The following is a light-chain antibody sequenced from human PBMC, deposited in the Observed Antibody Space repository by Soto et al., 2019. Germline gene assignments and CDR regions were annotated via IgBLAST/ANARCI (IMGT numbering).Light chain of an antibody. CDR3: AAWEDSLSGYVV. CDR2: RNN. J-gene: IGLJ2*01. V-gene: IGLV1-47*01. Sequence: QSVLTQPPSASGTPGQRVTISCSGSSSNIGSNYVYWYQQLPGPAPKLLIYRNNQRASGVPDRFSGSKFGTSASLAISGLRSEDEADYYCAAWEDSLSGYVVFGGGTKLTVL. CDR1: SSNIGSNY.